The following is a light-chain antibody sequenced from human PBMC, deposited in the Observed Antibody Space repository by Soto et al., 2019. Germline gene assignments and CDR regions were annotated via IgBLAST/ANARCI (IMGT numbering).Light chain of an antibody. CDR2: GAS. Sequence: EIVMTQSPATLSVSPGERATLYCRASQSVATNLAWYQQKPGQSPRLLIYGASTRAPGIPAGFSGDGSGTEFTLTISSLQYEDFAVYFCQQYNKWPYAFGQGNKLEI. CDR3: QQYNKWPYA. V-gene: IGKV3-15*01. CDR1: QSVATN. J-gene: IGKJ2*01.